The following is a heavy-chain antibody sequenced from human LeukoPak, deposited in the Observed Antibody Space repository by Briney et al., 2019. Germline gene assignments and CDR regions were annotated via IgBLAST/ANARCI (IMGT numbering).Heavy chain of an antibody. CDR1: GGSISSYY. D-gene: IGHD1-26*01. J-gene: IGHJ4*02. CDR2: ISLRGLT. CDR3: SRESGPFSPFGF. Sequence: SETLSLTCTVSGGSISSYYWSWIRQPPGQGLEWIGEISLRGLTNYNPSLRSRLTMSLDESKNQVSLNLTSVTAADTAVYYCSRESGPFSPFGFWGQGTLVSVHS. V-gene: IGHV4-59*12.